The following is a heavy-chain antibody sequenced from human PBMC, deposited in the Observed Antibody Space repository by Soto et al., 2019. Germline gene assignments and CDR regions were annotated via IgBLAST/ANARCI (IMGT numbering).Heavy chain of an antibody. D-gene: IGHD4-17*01. CDR3: AREMYGDYSLFDP. CDR2: IYYSGST. CDR1: GGSISSYY. J-gene: IGHJ5*02. V-gene: IGHV4-59*01. Sequence: QVQLQESGPGLVKPSETLSLTCTVSGGSISSYYWSWIRQPPGKGLEWIGYIYYSGSTNYNPSLKSRVTISVDTSKNQFSLKLSSVTAADTAVYYCAREMYGDYSLFDPWGQGTLVTVSS.